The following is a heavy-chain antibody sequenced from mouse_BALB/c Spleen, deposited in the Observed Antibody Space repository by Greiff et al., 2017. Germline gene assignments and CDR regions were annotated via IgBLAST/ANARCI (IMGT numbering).Heavy chain of an antibody. Sequence: DVMLVESGGGLVQPGGSRKLSCAASGFTFSSFGMHWVRQAPEKGLEWVAYISSGSSTIYYADTVKGRFTISRDNPKNTLFLQMTSLRSEDTAMYYCARSRGYGNYDYYAMDYWGQGTSVTVSS. CDR3: ARSRGYGNYDYYAMDY. CDR1: GFTFSSFG. V-gene: IGHV5-17*02. CDR2: ISSGSSTI. D-gene: IGHD2-1*01. J-gene: IGHJ4*01.